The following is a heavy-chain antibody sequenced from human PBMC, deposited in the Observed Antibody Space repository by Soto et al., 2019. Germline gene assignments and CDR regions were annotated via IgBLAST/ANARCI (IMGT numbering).Heavy chain of an antibody. CDR1: GGSISSGGYY. J-gene: IGHJ5*02. D-gene: IGHD3-22*01. CDR3: ARAPYDSSGLNWFDP. V-gene: IGHV4-31*03. CDR2: IYYSGST. Sequence: SVTLSLTCNVSGGSISSGGYYWSWIRQHAGKGLEWIGYIYYSGSTCYNPSLKSRVTISVDTSKNQFSLKLSSVTAADTAVYYCARAPYDSSGLNWFDPWGQGTLVTVSS.